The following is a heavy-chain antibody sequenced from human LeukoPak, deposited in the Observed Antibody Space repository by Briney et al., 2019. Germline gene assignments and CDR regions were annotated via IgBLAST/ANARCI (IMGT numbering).Heavy chain of an antibody. CDR1: GFSLSTSGVG. CDR3: AHGNCSSTSCYAGVSSFDP. J-gene: IGHJ5*02. D-gene: IGHD2-2*01. V-gene: IGHV2-5*01. CDR2: IYWNDDK. Sequence: SGPTLVKPTQTLTLTCTFSGFSLSTSGVGVGWIRQPPGKALEWLALIYWNDDKRYSPSLKSRLTITKDTSKNQVVLTMTNMDPVDTATYYCAHGNCSSTSCYAGVSSFDPWGQGTLVTVSS.